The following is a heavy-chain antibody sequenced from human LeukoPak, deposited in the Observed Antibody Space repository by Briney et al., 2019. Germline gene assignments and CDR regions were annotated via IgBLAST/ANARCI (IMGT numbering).Heavy chain of an antibody. CDR2: IYTSGST. CDR1: GGSISSGGYY. D-gene: IGHD3-3*01. J-gene: IGHJ6*02. CDR3: ARETIRYYDFWSGYQSSDYYYYGMDV. V-gene: IGHV4-61*02. Sequence: SETLSLTCAVSGGSISSGGYYWSWIRQPAGKGLEWIGRIYTSGSTNYNPSLKSRVTMSVDTSRNQFSLKLSSVTAADTAVYYCARETIRYYDFWSGYQSSDYYYYGMDVWGQGTTVTVSS.